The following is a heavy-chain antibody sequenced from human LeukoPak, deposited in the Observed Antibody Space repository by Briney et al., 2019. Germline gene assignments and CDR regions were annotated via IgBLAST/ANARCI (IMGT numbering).Heavy chain of an antibody. Sequence: GGSLRLSCAASGFTFSSFGMSWVRQAPGKGLEWVSAISGSGGSKFYADSVKGRFTISRDNSKNKLYLQMNSLRDEDTAVYYCARDRGYYYNERPDDDFDMWGQGTMVTISS. CDR1: GFTFSSFG. D-gene: IGHD3-22*01. CDR2: ISGSGGSK. CDR3: ARDRGYYYNERPDDDFDM. V-gene: IGHV3-23*01. J-gene: IGHJ3*02.